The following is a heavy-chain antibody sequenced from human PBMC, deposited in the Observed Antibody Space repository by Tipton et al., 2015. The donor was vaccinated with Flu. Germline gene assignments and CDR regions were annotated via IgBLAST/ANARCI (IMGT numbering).Heavy chain of an antibody. D-gene: IGHD3-10*01. CDR3: ARDRGYYGSGSYYNVGWFDP. CDR2: IYYSGST. J-gene: IGHJ5*02. Sequence: TLSLTCTVSGGSISSGGYYWSWIRQHPGKGLEWIGYIYYSGSTYYNPSLKSRVTISVDTSKNQFSLKLSSVTAADTAVYYGARDRGYYGSGSYYNVGWFDPWGQGTLVTVSS. V-gene: IGHV4-31*03. CDR1: GGSISSGGYY.